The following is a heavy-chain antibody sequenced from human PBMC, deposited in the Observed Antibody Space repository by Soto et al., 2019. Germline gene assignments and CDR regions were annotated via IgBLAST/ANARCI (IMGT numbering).Heavy chain of an antibody. J-gene: IGHJ4*02. CDR1: GFTFSSYA. Sequence: GGSLRLSCAASGFTFSSYAMSWVRQAPGKGLEWVSAISGSGGSTYYADSVKGRFTISRDNSKNTLYLQMNSLRAEDTAVYYCAKSSPNFDWLLSSSPFDYWGQGTLVTVSS. CDR2: ISGSGGST. V-gene: IGHV3-23*01. CDR3: AKSSPNFDWLLSSSPFDY. D-gene: IGHD3-9*01.